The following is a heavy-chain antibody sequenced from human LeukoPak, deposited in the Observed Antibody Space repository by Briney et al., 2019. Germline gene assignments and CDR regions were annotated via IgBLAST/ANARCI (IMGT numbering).Heavy chain of an antibody. Sequence: EPSETLSLTCTVSGGSISSYYWSWIRQPAGKGLEWIGRIYTSGSTNYNPSLKSRVTMSVDTSKNQFSLKLSSVTAADTAVYYCARDLRSSGWYVFDHWGRGTLVTVSS. V-gene: IGHV4-4*07. CDR1: GGSISSYY. D-gene: IGHD6-19*01. CDR2: IYTSGST. J-gene: IGHJ4*02. CDR3: ARDLRSSGWYVFDH.